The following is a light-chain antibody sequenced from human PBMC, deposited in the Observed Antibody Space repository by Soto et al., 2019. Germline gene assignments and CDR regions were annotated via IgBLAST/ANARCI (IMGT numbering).Light chain of an antibody. CDR1: STDIGSYDL. Sequence: QSALTQPASVSGSPGQTITISCTGTSTDIGSYDLVSWYQQHPGKVPKLMIYEGSKRPSGVSYRFSASKSGNTASLTISGLQAEDEADYYCCAFSSSSDVIFGGGTQLTVL. J-gene: IGLJ2*01. V-gene: IGLV2-23*01. CDR3: CAFSSSSDVI. CDR2: EGS.